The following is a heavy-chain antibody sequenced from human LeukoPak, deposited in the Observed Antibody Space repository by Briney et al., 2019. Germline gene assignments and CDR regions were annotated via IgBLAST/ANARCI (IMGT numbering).Heavy chain of an antibody. Sequence: ASVKVSCKASGYTFTGCYMHWVRQAPGQGLEWMGWINPNSGGTNYAQKFQGRVTMTRDTSISTAYMELSRLRSDDTAVYYCARDVGLGGYDLGANFDYRGQGTLVTVSS. CDR1: GYTFTGCY. D-gene: IGHD5-12*01. CDR2: INPNSGGT. CDR3: ARDVGLGGYDLGANFDY. V-gene: IGHV1-2*02. J-gene: IGHJ4*02.